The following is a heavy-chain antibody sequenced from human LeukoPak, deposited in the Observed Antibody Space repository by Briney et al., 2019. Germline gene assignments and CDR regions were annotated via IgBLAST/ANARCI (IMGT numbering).Heavy chain of an antibody. V-gene: IGHV4-34*01. J-gene: IGHJ4*02. CDR1: GWSFSGYY. Sequence: SETLSLTCAVYGWSFSGYYWSWLRQPPGKGLEWFGEINHSGSTNYNPSLKSRVTISVDTSKNQFSLKLSSVTAADTAVYYCARGPSVADSPPFDYWGQGTLVTVSS. CDR3: ARGPSVADSPPFDY. CDR2: INHSGST. D-gene: IGHD6-19*01.